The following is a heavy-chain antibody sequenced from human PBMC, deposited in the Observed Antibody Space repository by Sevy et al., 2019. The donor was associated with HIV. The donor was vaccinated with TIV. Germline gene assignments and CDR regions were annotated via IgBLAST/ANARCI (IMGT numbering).Heavy chain of an antibody. CDR2: IYYNGHI. CDR1: GGSITSLY. J-gene: IGHJ4*02. D-gene: IGHD1-26*01. V-gene: IGHV4-59*08. CDR3: AGENAWGRCYS. Sequence: SETLSLTCTVSGGSITSLYWNWIRQPPGKGLEWIANIYYNGHINYNPSLKSRVTLSLDTSQNQFSLRLSSVTAADTAMYYCAGENAWGRCYSWGQGTLVTVSS.